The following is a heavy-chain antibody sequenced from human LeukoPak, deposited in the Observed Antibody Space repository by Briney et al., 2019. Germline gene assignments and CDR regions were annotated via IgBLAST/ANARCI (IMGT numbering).Heavy chain of an antibody. CDR2: IYYSGST. D-gene: IGHD5-24*01. CDR1: GGSISSSNW. CDR3: ARGVRWLQLSYFDY. V-gene: IGHV4-4*02. J-gene: IGHJ4*02. Sequence: PSGTLSLTCAVSGGSISSSNWWSWVRQPPGKGLEWIGYIYYSGSTYYNPSLKSRVTISVDTSKNQFSLKLSSVTAADTAVYYCARGVRWLQLSYFDYWGQGTLVTVSS.